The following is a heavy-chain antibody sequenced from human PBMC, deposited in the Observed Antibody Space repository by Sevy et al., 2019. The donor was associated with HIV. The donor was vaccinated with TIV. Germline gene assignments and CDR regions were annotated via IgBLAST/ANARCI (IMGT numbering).Heavy chain of an antibody. D-gene: IGHD6-19*01. J-gene: IGHJ4*02. Sequence: SETLSPTCTVSGGSISTYYWSWIRQPPGKGLEWIGHIYYSGNTNYNPSLKSRVTISLDTSKNQFSLNLNSVTAADTAVYYCARAPAGGWAVWGQGTLVTVSS. V-gene: IGHV4-59*01. CDR1: GGSISTYY. CDR3: ARAPAGGWAV. CDR2: IYYSGNT.